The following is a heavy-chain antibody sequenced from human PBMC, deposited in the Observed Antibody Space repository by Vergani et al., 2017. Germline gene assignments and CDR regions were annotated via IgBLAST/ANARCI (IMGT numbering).Heavy chain of an antibody. V-gene: IGHV4-59*01. CDR1: GGSISSYY. Sequence: QVQLQESGPGLVKPSETLSLTCTVSGGSISSYYWSWIRQPPGKGLEWIGYIYYSGSTNYNPSLKSRVTISVDTSKNQLSLKLSSVTAADTAVYYCARYLARLYDFWSGYPPSYYYMDVWGKGTTVTVSS. D-gene: IGHD3-3*01. CDR2: IYYSGST. J-gene: IGHJ6*03. CDR3: ARYLARLYDFWSGYPPSYYYMDV.